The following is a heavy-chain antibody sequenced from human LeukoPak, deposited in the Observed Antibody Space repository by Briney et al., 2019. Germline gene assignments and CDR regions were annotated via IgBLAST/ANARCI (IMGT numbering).Heavy chain of an antibody. J-gene: IGHJ4*02. CDR3: AGGLLGCRGGSCYPTDY. Sequence: GGSLRLSCAASGFTFSNYGMHWVRQAPGKGLEWVAFIRYDGNNKYYADSVKGRFIISRDNSKNTLYLQMDSLRAEDTAVYYCAGGLLGCRGGSCYPTDYWGQGTLVTVSS. D-gene: IGHD2-15*01. V-gene: IGHV3-30*02. CDR2: IRYDGNNK. CDR1: GFTFSNYG.